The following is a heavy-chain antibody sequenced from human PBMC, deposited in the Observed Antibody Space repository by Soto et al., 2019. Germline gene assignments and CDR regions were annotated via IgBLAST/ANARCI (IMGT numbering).Heavy chain of an antibody. CDR2: ISYDGSNK. Sequence: GGSLRLSCAASGFTFSSYAMHWVRQAPGKGLEWVAVISYDGSNKYYADSVKGRFTISRDNSKNTLYLQMNSLRAEDTAVYYCARDRFSGGDYPDYYFDYWGQGTLVTVSS. CDR1: GFTFSSYA. CDR3: ARDRFSGGDYPDYYFDY. D-gene: IGHD4-17*01. V-gene: IGHV3-30-3*01. J-gene: IGHJ4*02.